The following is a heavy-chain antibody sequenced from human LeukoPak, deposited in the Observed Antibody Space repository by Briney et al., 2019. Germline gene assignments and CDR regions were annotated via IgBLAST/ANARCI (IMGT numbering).Heavy chain of an antibody. CDR1: GGSISSDSDY. J-gene: IGHJ4*02. Sequence: SETLSLTCTVSGGSISSDSDYWAWIRQPPGKGLEWIASIYYSGSTYYNPSLKSRVTISVDTSRNQFSLKLSSVTAADTAVYYCASLAVAGLSEGYWGQGTLVTVSS. D-gene: IGHD6-19*01. CDR2: IYYSGST. CDR3: ASLAVAGLSEGY. V-gene: IGHV4-39*01.